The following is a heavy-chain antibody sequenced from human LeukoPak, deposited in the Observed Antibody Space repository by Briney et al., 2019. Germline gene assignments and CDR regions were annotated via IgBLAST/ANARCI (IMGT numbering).Heavy chain of an antibody. D-gene: IGHD6-19*01. Sequence: PGGSLRLSCAASGFTFRSYWMNWVRQAPGKGLEWVANINQDGSVKQYVDSLKGRFTISRDNAKNSMYPQMNSLRAEDTAVYYCARTGYSSNSLDYWGQGTLVTVPS. CDR2: INQDGSVK. CDR1: GFTFRSYW. CDR3: ARTGYSSNSLDY. V-gene: IGHV3-7*03. J-gene: IGHJ4*02.